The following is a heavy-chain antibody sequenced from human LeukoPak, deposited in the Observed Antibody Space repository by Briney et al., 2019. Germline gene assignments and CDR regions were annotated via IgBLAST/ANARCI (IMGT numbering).Heavy chain of an antibody. J-gene: IGHJ6*03. CDR2: IIPIFGTA. CDR3: ARGSSGWVFYYYYYMDV. D-gene: IGHD6-19*01. CDR1: GGTFSSYA. V-gene: IGHV1-69*06. Sequence: SVKVSCKASGGTFSSYAISWVRQASGQGLEWMGGIIPIFGTANYAQKFQGRVTITADKSTSTAYMELSSLRSEDTAVYYCARGSSGWVFYYYYYMDVWGKGTTVTVSS.